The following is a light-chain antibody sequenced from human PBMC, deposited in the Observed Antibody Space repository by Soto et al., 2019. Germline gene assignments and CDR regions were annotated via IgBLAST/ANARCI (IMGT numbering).Light chain of an antibody. J-gene: IGKJ5*01. CDR1: QSVSSS. V-gene: IGKV3-15*01. Sequence: EMVMTQAPATLSVYTGERATLSCRASQSVSSSLAWYQQNPGQAPRLLIYGASTRATGIPARFSGSGSGTDFILTISSLEPEDFAVYYCQQSSNWPPEITFGQGTLLEI. CDR2: GAS. CDR3: QQSSNWPPEIT.